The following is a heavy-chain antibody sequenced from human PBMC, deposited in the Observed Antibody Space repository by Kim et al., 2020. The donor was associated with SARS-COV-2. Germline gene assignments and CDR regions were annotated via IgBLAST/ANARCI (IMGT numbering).Heavy chain of an antibody. D-gene: IGHD3-10*01. CDR3: ARVVKGARRDGYNGYYFDY. J-gene: IGHJ4*02. Sequence: GRFTISRDNAKNSLYLQMNSLRAEDTAVYYCARVVKGARRDGYNGYYFDYWGQGTLVTVSS. V-gene: IGHV3-11*01.